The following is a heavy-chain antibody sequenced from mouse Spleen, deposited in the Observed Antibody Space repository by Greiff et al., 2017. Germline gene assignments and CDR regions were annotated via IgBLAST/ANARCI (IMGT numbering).Heavy chain of an antibody. V-gene: IGHV3-6*01. CDR3: ARGDGYYSFAY. CDR1: GYSITSGYY. Sequence: VQLKQPGPGLVKPSQSLSLTCSVTGYSITSGYYWNWIRQFPGNKLEWMGYISYDGSNNYNPSLKNRISITRDTSKNQFFLKLNSVTTEDTATYYCARGDGYYSFAYWGQGTLVTVSA. D-gene: IGHD2-3*01. CDR2: ISYDGSN. J-gene: IGHJ3*01.